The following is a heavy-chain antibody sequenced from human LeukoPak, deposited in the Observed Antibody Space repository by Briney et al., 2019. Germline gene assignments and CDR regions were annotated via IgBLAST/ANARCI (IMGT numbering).Heavy chain of an antibody. J-gene: IGHJ5*02. CDR1: GFTFSSYA. CDR2: MSGSGGST. CDR3: AKIVMGGDWFDP. V-gene: IGHV3-23*01. D-gene: IGHD2-21*01. Sequence: PGGSLRLSCAASGFTFSSYAMSWVRQAPGKGLEWVSGMSGSGGSTYYADSVKGRFTISRDNSKNTLYLQMNSLRAEDTAVYYCAKIVMGGDWFDPWGQGTLVTVSS.